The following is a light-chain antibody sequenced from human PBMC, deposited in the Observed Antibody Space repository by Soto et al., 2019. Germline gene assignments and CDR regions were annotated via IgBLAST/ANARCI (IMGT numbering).Light chain of an antibody. CDR1: QSVSSNY. CDR3: QQYNPSPAIT. CDR2: GVS. V-gene: IGKV3-20*01. J-gene: IGKJ5*01. Sequence: TLFTQSPGTLSLSPGESATLSCRASQSVSSNYLVWYQQKPGQPPRLLISGVSTRANGIPDRFSGSGSGTDFTLTISRLEPEDVALYYCQQYNPSPAITFGQGTRLEIK.